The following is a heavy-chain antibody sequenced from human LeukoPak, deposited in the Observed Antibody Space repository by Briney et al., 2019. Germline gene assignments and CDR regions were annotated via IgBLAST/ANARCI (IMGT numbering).Heavy chain of an antibody. V-gene: IGHV1-69*05. CDR1: GYTFTGYY. J-gene: IGHJ4*02. D-gene: IGHD2-15*01. CDR3: ARSRLGYCSGGSCYADQYYFDY. Sequence: SVKVSCKASGYTFTGYYVHWVRQAPGQGLEWMGRIIPIFGTANYAQKFQGRVTITTHESTSTAYMELSSLRSEDTAVYYCARSRLGYCSGGSCYADQYYFDYWGQGTLVTVSS. CDR2: IIPIFGTA.